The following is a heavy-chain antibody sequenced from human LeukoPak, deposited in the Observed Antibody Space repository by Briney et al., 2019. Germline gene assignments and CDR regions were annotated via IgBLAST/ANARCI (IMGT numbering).Heavy chain of an antibody. Sequence: ASVKVSYKVSGYTLTELSMHWVRQAPGKGLEWMGGFDPEDGETIYAQKFQGRVTMTEDTSTDTAYMELSSLRSEDTAVYYCATGFLKAVAGPYGMDVWGQGTTVTVSS. V-gene: IGHV1-24*01. J-gene: IGHJ6*02. CDR3: ATGFLKAVAGPYGMDV. D-gene: IGHD6-19*01. CDR2: FDPEDGET. CDR1: GYTLTELS.